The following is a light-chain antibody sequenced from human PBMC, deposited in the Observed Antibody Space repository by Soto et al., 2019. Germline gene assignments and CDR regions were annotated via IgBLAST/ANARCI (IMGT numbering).Light chain of an antibody. J-gene: IGKJ1*01. V-gene: IGKV1-39*01. Sequence: IQMTQSPSSLSASVGDRLSITCRASQSISTYLNWYQQKPGKAPNLLISAASSLVSGVPSRFSGSGSETDFTLTITSLQPEDFATYYCQQSYSAPPAFGQGTKVDI. CDR2: AAS. CDR3: QQSYSAPPA. CDR1: QSISTY.